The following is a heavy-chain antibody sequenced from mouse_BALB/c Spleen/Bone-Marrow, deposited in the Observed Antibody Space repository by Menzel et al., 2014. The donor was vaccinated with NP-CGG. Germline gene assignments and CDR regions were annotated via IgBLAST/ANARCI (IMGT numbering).Heavy chain of an antibody. CDR1: GFTFSDYY. J-gene: IGHJ2*01. CDR2: ISDGGSYT. CDR3: ARFSYDYFDY. Sequence: EVQLQESGGGLVKPGGSLKLSCAASGFTFSDYYMYWVRQTPEKRLEWVATISDGGSYTYYPDSVKGRFTISRDNAKNNLYLQMSSLKSEDTAMYYCARFSYDYFDYWGQGTTLTVSS. V-gene: IGHV5-4*02. D-gene: IGHD2-4*01.